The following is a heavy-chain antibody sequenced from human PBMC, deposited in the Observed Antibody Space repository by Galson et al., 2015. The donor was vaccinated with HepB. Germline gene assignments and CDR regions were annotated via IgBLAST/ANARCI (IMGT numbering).Heavy chain of an antibody. Sequence: SLRLSCAASGFTFSSYAMSWVRQAPGKGLEWVSAISGSGGSTYYADSVKGRFTISRDNSKNTLYLQMNSLRAEDTAVYYCAKDFGIAVAGGYWGQGTLVTVSS. CDR2: ISGSGGST. J-gene: IGHJ4*02. CDR1: GFTFSSYA. CDR3: AKDFGIAVAGGY. V-gene: IGHV3-23*01. D-gene: IGHD6-19*01.